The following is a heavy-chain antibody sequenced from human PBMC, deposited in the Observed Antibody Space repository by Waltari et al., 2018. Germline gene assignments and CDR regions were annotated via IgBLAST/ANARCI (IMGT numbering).Heavy chain of an antibody. V-gene: IGHV4-34*01. Sequence: QVQLQQWGARLLKPSETLSLTCAVYGGSFSGYYWSWIRQPPGKGLEWIGEINQSGSTSYNRSLKGRVTRSVDTSKNQFSLKLSSVTAADTAVYYCARTLSAPRSGWYGYNWFDPWGQGTLVTVSS. D-gene: IGHD6-19*01. J-gene: IGHJ5*02. CDR1: GGSFSGYY. CDR3: ARTLSAPRSGWYGYNWFDP. CDR2: INQSGST.